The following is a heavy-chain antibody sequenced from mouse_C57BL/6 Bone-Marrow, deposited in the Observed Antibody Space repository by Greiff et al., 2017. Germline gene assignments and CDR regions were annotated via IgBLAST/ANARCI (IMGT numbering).Heavy chain of an antibody. D-gene: IGHD1-1*02. Sequence: QVQLQQPGAELVKPGASVKMSCKASGYTFTGYWITWVKQRPGQGLEWIGYIYPGRGSTNYNEKFKGKATLTVDTSSRTAYMLLSSLTSEDSAVFDGAGCAEVGGTDWCDYWGQGTMVTVSA. CDR3: AGCAEVGGTDWCDY. CDR2: IYPGRGST. CDR1: GYTFTGYW. J-gene: IGHJ3*01. V-gene: IGHV1-55*01.